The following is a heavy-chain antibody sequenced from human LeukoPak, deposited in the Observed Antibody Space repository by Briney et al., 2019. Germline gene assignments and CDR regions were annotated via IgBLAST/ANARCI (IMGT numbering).Heavy chain of an antibody. J-gene: IGHJ4*02. V-gene: IGHV3-48*01. CDR3: ARDQWLDY. CDR1: GFTFSGYI. Sequence: GGSLRLSCAAPGFTFSGYIMNWVRQAPGKGLEWISFIGTSGNPIYYADSVKGRFTVSRDNAKNSLYLQMNSLRAEDTAVYYCARDQWLDYWGQGTLVTVSS. CDR2: IGTSGNPI. D-gene: IGHD6-19*01.